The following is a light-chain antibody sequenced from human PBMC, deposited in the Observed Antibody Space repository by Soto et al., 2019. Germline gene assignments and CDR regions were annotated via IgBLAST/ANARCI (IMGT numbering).Light chain of an antibody. Sequence: QSALIQPASVSGSPGQSITISCTGTTSDVGGYNHVSWFQRHPGKVPKLMIYDVNNRPSGVSNRFSGSKSGNTASLTISGLQAEDEADYYCSLYTNTNTLVFGGGTKLTVL. CDR3: SLYTNTNTLV. J-gene: IGLJ2*01. CDR2: DVN. V-gene: IGLV2-14*01. CDR1: TSDVGGYNH.